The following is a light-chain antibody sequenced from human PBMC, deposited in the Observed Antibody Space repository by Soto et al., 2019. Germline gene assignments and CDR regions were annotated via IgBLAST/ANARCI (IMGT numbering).Light chain of an antibody. CDR1: QSISSG. Sequence: EIQMTQSPSTLSASVGDRVTITCRASQSISSGLAWYQQQPGKPPQLMIYDASSSPSGVQATCIGSGAGTACSSTISRRQPDDVATYFCYQYNSNPCTLGQGNKVEI. J-gene: IGKJ1*01. CDR3: YQYNSNPCT. V-gene: IGKV1-5*01. CDR2: DAS.